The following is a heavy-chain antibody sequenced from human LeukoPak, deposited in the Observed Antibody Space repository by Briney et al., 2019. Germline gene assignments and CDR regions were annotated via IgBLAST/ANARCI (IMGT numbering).Heavy chain of an antibody. V-gene: IGHV3-74*01. CDR3: ARGVRGGDWLDY. Sequence: PGTSLRLSCGVSGFTFSSYWMHWVRQASGKGLVWVSRSNSDGSSTRYADSVKGRFTISRDNAKNTLYLQMNSLRAEDTAVYYCARGVRGGDWLDYWGQGTLVTVSS. J-gene: IGHJ4*02. D-gene: IGHD2-21*02. CDR1: GFTFSSYW. CDR2: SNSDGSST.